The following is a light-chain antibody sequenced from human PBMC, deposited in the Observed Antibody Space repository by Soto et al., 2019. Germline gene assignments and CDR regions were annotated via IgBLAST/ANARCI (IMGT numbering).Light chain of an antibody. J-gene: IGKJ4*01. Sequence: ELVLTQSPGTLSLSPGERATLSCRASQSVTNSYLAWYQQKPGQAPRLLIFGASTRAAGIPARVSGSGSGTEFTLTISSLQSEDFAVYYCQQYSNWPLTFGGGTKV. CDR1: QSVTNSY. CDR3: QQYSNWPLT. V-gene: IGKV3-15*01. CDR2: GAS.